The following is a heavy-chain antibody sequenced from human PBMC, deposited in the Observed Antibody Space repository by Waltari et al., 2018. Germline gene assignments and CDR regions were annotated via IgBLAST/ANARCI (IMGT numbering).Heavy chain of an antibody. CDR2: IKQDGSEK. CDR3: ARESYGVRGVIITYRNDAFDS. Sequence: EVQLVESGGGLVQPGGSLRFSCAASGFNFSSYWMSWVRQAPGKGLEWVANIKQDGSEKYYVDSVKGRFTISRDNAKNSLYLQMNSLRAEDTAVYYCARESYGVRGVIITYRNDAFDSWGQGTMVTV. CDR1: GFNFSSYW. J-gene: IGHJ3*02. D-gene: IGHD3-10*01. V-gene: IGHV3-7*01.